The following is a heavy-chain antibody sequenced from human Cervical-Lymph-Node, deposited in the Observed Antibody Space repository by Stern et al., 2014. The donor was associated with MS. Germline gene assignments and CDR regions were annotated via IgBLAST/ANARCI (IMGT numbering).Heavy chain of an antibody. J-gene: IGHJ6*02. CDR1: GFTFSRYA. V-gene: IGHV3-30*04. CDR3: ARDRLDGDYVYYYGLDV. D-gene: IGHD4-17*01. Sequence: VHLVESGGGVVRPGGSLRLSCATSGFTFSRYAVLWVRQAPGKGLEWVAAISYDGSNKFYGDSVKGRFTISRDNSKNTLFLQMNNLRPEDSGVYHCARDRLDGDYVYYYGLDVWGQGTTVTVSS. CDR2: ISYDGSNK.